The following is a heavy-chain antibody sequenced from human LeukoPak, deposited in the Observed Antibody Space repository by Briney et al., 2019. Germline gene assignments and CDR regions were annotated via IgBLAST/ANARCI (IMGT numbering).Heavy chain of an antibody. CDR3: AAGGVATITDYYYYGMDV. CDR1: GGSISSYH. J-gene: IGHJ6*02. CDR2: IYTSGST. V-gene: IGHV4-4*07. Sequence: SETLSLTCTISGGSISSYHWSWIRQPAGKGLEWIGRIYTSGSTNYNPSLKSRVTMSVDTSKNQFSLKLSSVTAADTAVYYCAAGGVATITDYYYYGMDVWGQGTTVTVSS. D-gene: IGHD5-12*01.